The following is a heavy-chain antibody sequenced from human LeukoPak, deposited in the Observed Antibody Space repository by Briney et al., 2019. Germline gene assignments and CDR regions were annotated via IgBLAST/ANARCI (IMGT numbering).Heavy chain of an antibody. CDR2: ISQTGTT. V-gene: IGHV4-4*02. D-gene: IGHD2-15*01. J-gene: IGHJ6*02. CDR1: DDSIYSNKW. Sequence: SGTLSLTCAVFDDSIYSNKWWSWVRQPPGKGLEWIGEISQTGTTYYDPSLKSRTTISIDRSKNHFSLRLSSVTAADTAVYYCARHITCSGGSCSRYGMDVWGQGTTVTVSS. CDR3: ARHITCSGGSCSRYGMDV.